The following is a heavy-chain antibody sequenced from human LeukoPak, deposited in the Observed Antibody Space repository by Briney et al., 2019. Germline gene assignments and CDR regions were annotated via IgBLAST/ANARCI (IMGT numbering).Heavy chain of an antibody. J-gene: IGHJ4*02. CDR1: GYTFTSYG. Sequence: ASVKVSCKASGYTFTSYGISWVRQAPGQGLEWMGRIGAYNGNTNYAQKLQGRVTMTTDTSTSTAYMELRSLRSDDTAVYYCARDRTTDYGDEVGLDYWGQGTLVTVSS. D-gene: IGHD4-17*01. V-gene: IGHV1-18*01. CDR2: IGAYNGNT. CDR3: ARDRTTDYGDEVGLDY.